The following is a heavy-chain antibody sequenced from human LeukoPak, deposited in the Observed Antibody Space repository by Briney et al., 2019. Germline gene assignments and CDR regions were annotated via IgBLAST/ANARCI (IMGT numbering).Heavy chain of an antibody. V-gene: IGHV3-33*01. CDR3: AREYSSSSSYFDY. CDR1: GFTFSGYG. D-gene: IGHD6-6*01. Sequence: GGSLGLSCAASGFTFSGYGMHWVRQAPGKGLEWVAVIWYDGSNKYYADSVKGRFTISRDNSKNTLYLQMNSLRAEDTAVYYCAREYSSSSSYFDYWGQGTLVTVSS. J-gene: IGHJ4*02. CDR2: IWYDGSNK.